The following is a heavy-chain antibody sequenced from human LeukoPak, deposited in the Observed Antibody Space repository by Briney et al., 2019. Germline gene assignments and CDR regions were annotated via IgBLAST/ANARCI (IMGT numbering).Heavy chain of an antibody. J-gene: IGHJ4*02. D-gene: IGHD6-19*01. V-gene: IGHV4-39*07. CDR3: ARGTYEAVADY. CDR1: GGSISSGSYY. Sequence: PSETLSLTCTVSGGSISSGSYYWSWIRQPPGKGLEWIGEINHSGSTNYNPSLKSRVTISVDTSKNQFSLKLSSVTAADTAVYYCARGTYEAVADYWGQGTLVTVSS. CDR2: INHSGST.